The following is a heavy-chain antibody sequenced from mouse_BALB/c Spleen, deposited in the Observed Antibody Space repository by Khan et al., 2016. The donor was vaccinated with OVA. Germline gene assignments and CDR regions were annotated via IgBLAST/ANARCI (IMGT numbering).Heavy chain of an antibody. CDR1: GFTFSTYG. Sequence: EVMLVESGGDLVKPGGSLKLSCAASGFTFSTYGMSWVRQTPDKRLEWVATVSTGGGYTYYPDSVKGRFTISRDNAKNTLYLQMSSLKSEDTAMFYCARLAYYYDSEGFAYWGQGTLVTVSA. V-gene: IGHV5-6*01. CDR2: VSTGGGYT. D-gene: IGHD1-1*01. CDR3: ARLAYYYDSEGFAY. J-gene: IGHJ3*01.